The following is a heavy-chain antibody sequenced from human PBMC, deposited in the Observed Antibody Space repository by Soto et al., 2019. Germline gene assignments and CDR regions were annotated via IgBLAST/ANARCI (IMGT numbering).Heavy chain of an antibody. CDR3: ARRASVCSLNDYHP. Sequence: EASVKVSCKASGYSFTNKDVSWVRQATGQGLEWMGWMNPGSGDTGYAQKFQGRVTMTRVISIATSYMELSSLRSGDTAIYYGARRASVCSLNDYHPWGGETLV. V-gene: IGHV1-8*01. J-gene: IGHJ5*02. CDR1: GYSFTNKD. D-gene: IGHD5-12*01. CDR2: MNPGSGDT.